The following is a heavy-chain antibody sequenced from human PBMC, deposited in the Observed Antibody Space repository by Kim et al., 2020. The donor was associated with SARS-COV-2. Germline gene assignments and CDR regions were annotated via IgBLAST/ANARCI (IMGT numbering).Heavy chain of an antibody. D-gene: IGHD3-10*01. J-gene: IGHJ3*02. CDR3: AGAIWFGDACDI. V-gene: IGHV3-53*04. Sequence: TYYADPVKGRVTISRHNSKDTLYLQMKGLGAEDTAEYYCAGAIWFGDACDIWGQGTRVTVSS. CDR2: T.